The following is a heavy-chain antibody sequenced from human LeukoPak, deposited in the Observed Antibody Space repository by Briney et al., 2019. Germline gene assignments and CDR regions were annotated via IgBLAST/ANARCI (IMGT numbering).Heavy chain of an antibody. CDR3: ATDAFSYPNT. J-gene: IGHJ5*02. D-gene: IGHD3-16*01. CDR2: IKYYGSEK. CDR1: GFTFSNYW. V-gene: IGHV3-7*01. Sequence: PGGSLRLSCAASGFTFSNYWMSWVRQAPGKGLEWVANIKYYGSEKYYADSVRGRFTISRDNAKNSLFLQMNSVRVEDTAVYYCATDAFSYPNTWGQGTQVTVSS.